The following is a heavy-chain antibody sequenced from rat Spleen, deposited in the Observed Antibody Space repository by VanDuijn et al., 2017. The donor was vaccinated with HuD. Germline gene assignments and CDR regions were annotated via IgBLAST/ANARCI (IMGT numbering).Heavy chain of an antibody. CDR1: GFTFSNFA. Sequence: EVQLVESGGGLVQPGRSLKLSCAASGFTFSNFAMAWVRQAPKKGLEWVATITSGGSNSFYPDSVKGRFTISSDNAKSTLYLQMDSLRSEDTATYYCAKDRGSYYSGGFDDWGQGTLVTVSS. CDR2: ITSGGSNS. V-gene: IGHV5-25*01. CDR3: AKDRGSYYSGGFDD. D-gene: IGHD1-1*01. J-gene: IGHJ3*01.